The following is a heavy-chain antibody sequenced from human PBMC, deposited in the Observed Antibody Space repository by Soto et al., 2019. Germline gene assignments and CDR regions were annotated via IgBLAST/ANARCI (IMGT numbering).Heavy chain of an antibody. J-gene: IGHJ6*02. CDR3: ARLPTTLRFLEWSYGMDV. D-gene: IGHD3-3*01. Sequence: GGSLRLSCAASGFTVSSNYMSWVRQAPGKGLEWVSVIYSGGSTYYADSVKGRFTISRDNSKNTLYLQMNSLRAEDTAVYYCARLPTTLRFLEWSYGMDVWGQGTTVTVSS. CDR2: IYSGGST. V-gene: IGHV3-66*04. CDR1: GFTVSSNY.